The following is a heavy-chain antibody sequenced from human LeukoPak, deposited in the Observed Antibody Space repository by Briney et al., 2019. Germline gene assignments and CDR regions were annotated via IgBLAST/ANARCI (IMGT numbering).Heavy chain of an antibody. V-gene: IGHV3-15*01. CDR3: TTDFTVVVTAIPYYYYGMDV. Sequence: PGGSLRLSCAASGITFSNAWMSWVRQAPGKGLEWVGRIKSKTDGGTTDYAAPVKGRFTISRDDSKNTLYLQMNSLKTEDTAVYYCTTDFTVVVTAIPYYYYGMDVWGQGTTVTVSS. CDR1: GITFSNAW. J-gene: IGHJ6*02. D-gene: IGHD2-21*02. CDR2: IKSKTDGGTT.